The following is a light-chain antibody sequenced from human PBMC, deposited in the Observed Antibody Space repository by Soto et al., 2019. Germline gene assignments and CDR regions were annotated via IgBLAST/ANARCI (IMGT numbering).Light chain of an antibody. V-gene: IGKV1-5*03. CDR2: KAS. J-gene: IGKJ1*01. CDR1: QTISSW. CDR3: QQYNSYSGT. Sequence: DIQMTQSPSTVSGSVGDRVTITCRASQTISSWLAWYQQKPGKAPKLLIYKASTLKSGVPSRFSGSGSGTEFTLTISSLQPDDFATYYCQQYNSYSGTFGQGTKVDI.